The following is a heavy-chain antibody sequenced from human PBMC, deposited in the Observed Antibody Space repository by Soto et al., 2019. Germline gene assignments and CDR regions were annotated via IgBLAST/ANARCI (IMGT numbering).Heavy chain of an antibody. Sequence: PGGSLRLSCAASGFTFSDYAMGWVRQAPGKGLEWVSAITGRGGDTYHADSVQGRLTISRDNSKNTLYLQMNSLRAEDSAIYYCAKGSSDSRPYCFDYWGQGTVVTVSS. V-gene: IGHV3-23*01. CDR1: GFTFSDYA. J-gene: IGHJ4*02. CDR2: ITGRGGDT. CDR3: AKGSSDSRPYCFDY. D-gene: IGHD3-10*01.